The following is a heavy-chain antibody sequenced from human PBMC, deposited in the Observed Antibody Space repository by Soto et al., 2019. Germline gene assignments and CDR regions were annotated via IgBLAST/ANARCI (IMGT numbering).Heavy chain of an antibody. D-gene: IGHD5-18*01. J-gene: IGHJ6*02. CDR1: GFTFSSYG. CDR2: IWYDGSNK. V-gene: IGHV3-33*01. Sequence: QVQLVESGGGVVQPGRSLRLSCAASGFTFSSYGMHWVRQAPGKGLEWVAVIWYDGSNKYYADSVKGRFTISRDNSKNXLYLQMNSLRAEDTAVYYCAREYTAKVQNYYGMDVWGQGTTVTVSS. CDR3: AREYTAKVQNYYGMDV.